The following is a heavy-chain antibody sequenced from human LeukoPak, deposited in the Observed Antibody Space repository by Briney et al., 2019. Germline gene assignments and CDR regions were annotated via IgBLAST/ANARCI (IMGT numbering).Heavy chain of an antibody. CDR3: AAQRDPRPFDH. V-gene: IGHV1-2*02. CDR2: LNPGPGGT. J-gene: IGHJ4*02. D-gene: IGHD5-24*01. CDR1: GYTFIAYY. Sequence: ASVTVSCKPSGYTFIAYYLHWVRQAPGQGLEWMGWLNPGPGGTLYAQKFQGRVTVTRDMSMTTAYMELTELRSDDTAVYYCAAQRDPRPFDHWGQGTLITVSS.